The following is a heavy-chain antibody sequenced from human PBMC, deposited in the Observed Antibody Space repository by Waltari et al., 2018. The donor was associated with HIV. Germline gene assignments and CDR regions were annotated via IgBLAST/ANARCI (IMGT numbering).Heavy chain of an antibody. J-gene: IGHJ3*01. CDR3: ARDKYHSVVLTPGAYDV. D-gene: IGHD2-21*02. CDR1: GGSFSTYA. V-gene: IGHV1-69*01. CDR2: IKPIFGEA. Sequence: QVQLVQSGAEVKKPGSSVKVSCQISGGSFSTYAINWVRQAPGQGLEWMGGIKPIFGEANYAQKFQGRVTITADETTSTAFMEVSSLRSDDTAVYYCARDKYHSVVLTPGAYDVWGQGTMVIVSS.